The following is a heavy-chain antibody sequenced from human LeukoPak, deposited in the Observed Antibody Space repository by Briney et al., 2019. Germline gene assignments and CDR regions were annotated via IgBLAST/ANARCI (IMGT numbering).Heavy chain of an antibody. CDR2: INLSGST. CDR1: GGSFSGYY. V-gene: IGHV4-34*01. J-gene: IGHJ6*03. D-gene: IGHD4-23*01. Sequence: SESLSLTCAVYGGSFSGYYWSWIRQPPGKGLEWIGEINLSGSTNYSPSLKSRVTISVDTSKNQFSLKLSSVTAADTAVYYCAGHNGGNSYYYYYYMDVWGKGTTVTVSS. CDR3: AGHNGGNSYYYYYYMDV.